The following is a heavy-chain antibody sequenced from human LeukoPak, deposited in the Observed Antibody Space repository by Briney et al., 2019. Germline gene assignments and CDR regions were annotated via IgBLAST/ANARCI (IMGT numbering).Heavy chain of an antibody. Sequence: SETLSLTCTVSGGSISSSSYYWGWIRQSPEKGLEWIGEIYRSGSTNYNPSLKSRVTMSLDKSNNHFSLRLSSVTAADTAVYYCARPSSTAGGHWFDSWGQGILVTVSS. CDR1: GGSISSSSYY. CDR2: IYRSGST. J-gene: IGHJ5*01. V-gene: IGHV4-39*02. CDR3: ARPSSTAGGHWFDS. D-gene: IGHD1-1*01.